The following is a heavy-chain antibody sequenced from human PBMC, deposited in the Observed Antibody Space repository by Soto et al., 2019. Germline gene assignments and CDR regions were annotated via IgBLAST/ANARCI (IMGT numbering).Heavy chain of an antibody. Sequence: PSETLSLTCTVSGGSVSSGSYYWSWIRQPPGKGLGWIGYIYYSGSTNYNPSLKSRVTISVDTSKNQFSLKLGSVTAADTAVYYCARDTGYSSGWYGLDYWVQGTRVIVSS. D-gene: IGHD6-19*01. CDR2: IYYSGST. CDR1: GGSVSSGSYY. J-gene: IGHJ4*02. V-gene: IGHV4-61*01. CDR3: ARDTGYSSGWYGLDY.